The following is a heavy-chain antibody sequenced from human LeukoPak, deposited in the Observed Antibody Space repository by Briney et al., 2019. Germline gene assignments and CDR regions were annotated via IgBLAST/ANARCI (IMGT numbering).Heavy chain of an antibody. J-gene: IGHJ4*02. Sequence: GGSLRLSCAACGFSFSTYRMHWVRQAPGKGVVWVSRINSDGSDTDYADSVKGRFTISRENVQNTLYPQMYRSRGEAPAVYYCARTSYYFDYWGQGTLVTVSS. D-gene: IGHD2-15*01. CDR1: GFSFSTYR. CDR3: ARTSYYFDY. CDR2: INSDGSDT. V-gene: IGHV3-74*01.